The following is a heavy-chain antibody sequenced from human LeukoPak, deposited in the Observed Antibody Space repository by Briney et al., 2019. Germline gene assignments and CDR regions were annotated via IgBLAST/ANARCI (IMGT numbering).Heavy chain of an antibody. CDR2: ITGSGGNT. V-gene: IGHV3-23*01. CDR3: ATLMRGPIGYVGYGGEDY. D-gene: IGHD5-12*01. CDR1: GFTFTSYW. Sequence: PGGSLRLSCAASGFTFTSYWTSWVRPAPGEGLLWVAAITGSGGNTYYADSVKGRFTISRDNSKSTLYLQMNSLRAEDTAVYYCATLMRGPIGYVGYGGEDYWGQGTLVSVSS. J-gene: IGHJ4*02.